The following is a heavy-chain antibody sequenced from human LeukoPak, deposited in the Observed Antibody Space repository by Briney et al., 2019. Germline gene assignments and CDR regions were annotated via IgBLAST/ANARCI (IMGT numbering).Heavy chain of an antibody. V-gene: IGHV3-66*01. J-gene: IGHJ6*02. CDR1: GFTVTSNY. CDR2: IYSGGTT. Sequence: PGGSLRLSCAASGFTVTSNYMTWVRQAPGKGLEWVSIIYSGGTTYYADSVKGRFTISRDNSKNMLYLQMNSLRAEDTAVYYCARDPRALYHQYGLDVWGQGTTVTVSS. CDR3: ARDPRALYHQYGLDV.